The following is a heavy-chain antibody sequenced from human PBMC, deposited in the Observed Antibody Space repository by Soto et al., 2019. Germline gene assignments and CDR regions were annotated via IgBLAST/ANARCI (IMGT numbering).Heavy chain of an antibody. CDR1: GFTFSSYG. CDR2: IWFDGSNK. Sequence: QVQLVESGGGVVQPGRSLRLSCAASGFTFSSYGMHWVRQAPGKGLEWVAVIWFDGSNKYYADSVKGRFTISRDNSKNALYLQMNSLRAEDTAVYYCARESGMDVWGQGTTVTVSS. V-gene: IGHV3-33*01. CDR3: ARESGMDV. J-gene: IGHJ6*02.